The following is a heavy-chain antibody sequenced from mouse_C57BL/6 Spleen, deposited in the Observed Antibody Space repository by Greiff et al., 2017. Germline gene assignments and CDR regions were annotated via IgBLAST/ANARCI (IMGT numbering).Heavy chain of an antibody. CDR1: GFTFSDYG. D-gene: IGHD3-1*01. CDR2: ISSGSSTI. V-gene: IGHV5-17*01. J-gene: IGHJ1*03. CDR3: ARGLGWYFDV. Sequence: EVKLVESGGGLVKPGGSLKLSCAASGFTFSDYGMHWVRQAPEKGLEWVAYISSGSSTIYYADTVKGRFTISRDNAKNTLFLQMTSLRSEDTAMYYCARGLGWYFDVWGTGTTVTVSS.